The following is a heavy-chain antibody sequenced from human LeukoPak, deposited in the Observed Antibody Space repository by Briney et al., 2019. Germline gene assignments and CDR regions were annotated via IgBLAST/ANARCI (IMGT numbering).Heavy chain of an antibody. J-gene: IGHJ4*02. V-gene: IGHV3-33*08. CDR3: AREGVIFSSGYYYFDY. CDR2: IRYDGNNK. Sequence: GGSLRLSCAASGFTFSSYGMHWVRQAPGKGLEWVAVIRYDGNNKYYADSVKGRFTIARDNSKNTLYLQMNSLRAEDTAVYYCAREGVIFSSGYYYFDYWGQGTLVTVSS. CDR1: GFTFSSYG. D-gene: IGHD3-22*01.